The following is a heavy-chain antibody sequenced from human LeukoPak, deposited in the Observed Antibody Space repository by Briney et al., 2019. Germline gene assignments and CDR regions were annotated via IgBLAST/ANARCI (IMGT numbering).Heavy chain of an antibody. D-gene: IGHD6-13*01. J-gene: IGHJ4*02. V-gene: IGHV3-66*01. CDR3: AKVSQRGNSRRYESD. Sequence: PGGSLRLSFAASGFTVSSNYMSWVRQAPGKGLEWVSVIYSGGSTYYADSVKGRFTLSRDNSKNTLYLQMNSLRAEDTAVYYCAKVSQRGNSRRYESDWGQGTLVTVSS. CDR1: GFTVSSNY. CDR2: IYSGGST.